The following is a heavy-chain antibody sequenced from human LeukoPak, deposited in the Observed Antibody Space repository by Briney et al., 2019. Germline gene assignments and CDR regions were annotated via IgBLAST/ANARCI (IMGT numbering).Heavy chain of an antibody. V-gene: IGHV1-2*02. D-gene: IGHD3-16*02. Sequence: ASVKVSCKASGYTFTGYYMHWVRQAPGQGLEWMGWINPNSGGTNYAQKFQGRVTMTRDTSISTAYMELSSLRSEDTAVYYCAINSRGGVIIYPPDYWGQGTLVTVSS. CDR2: INPNSGGT. J-gene: IGHJ4*02. CDR1: GYTFTGYY. CDR3: AINSRGGVIIYPPDY.